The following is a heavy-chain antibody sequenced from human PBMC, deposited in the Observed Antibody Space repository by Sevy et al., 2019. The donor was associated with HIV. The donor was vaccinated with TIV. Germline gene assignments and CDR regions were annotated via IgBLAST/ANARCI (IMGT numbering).Heavy chain of an antibody. V-gene: IGHV1-69*13. CDR2: IIPIFGTA. Sequence: ASVKVSCKASGGTFSSFAISWVRQAPGQGLEWMGGIIPIFGTANYAQKFQGRVTITADESTSTAYVELSSLRSEDTAVYYCATAGGVGAAFDYWGQRTLVTVSS. CDR1: GGTFSSFA. J-gene: IGHJ4*02. CDR3: ATAGGVGAAFDY. D-gene: IGHD1-26*01.